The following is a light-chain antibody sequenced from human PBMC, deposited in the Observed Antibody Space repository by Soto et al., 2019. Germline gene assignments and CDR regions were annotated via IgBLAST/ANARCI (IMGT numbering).Light chain of an antibody. V-gene: IGKV3-11*01. CDR2: DAS. CDR1: QSISSH. CDR3: QQCNSWPNT. J-gene: IGKJ5*01. Sequence: SQATLSLSPWERATVSCRASQSISSHLAWYQQKRGQAPRLLIYDASSRDSGIPARFSGSGSGTDFTLTISRLEPEDFAVYYCQQCNSWPNTFGQGT.